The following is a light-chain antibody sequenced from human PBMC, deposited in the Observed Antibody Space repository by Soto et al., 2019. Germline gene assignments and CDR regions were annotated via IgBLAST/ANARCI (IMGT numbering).Light chain of an antibody. Sequence: QAVVTQPASVSGSPGQSITISCTGTSSDVGGYKPVSWYQHHPGKAPKLIIYEGSKRPSGVSNRFSGSKSGKTASLTISGLQAEDEGDYYCCSYAGNNIQVVFGGGTKVTVL. J-gene: IGLJ2*01. V-gene: IGLV2-23*01. CDR2: EGS. CDR1: SSDVGGYKP. CDR3: CSYAGNNIQVV.